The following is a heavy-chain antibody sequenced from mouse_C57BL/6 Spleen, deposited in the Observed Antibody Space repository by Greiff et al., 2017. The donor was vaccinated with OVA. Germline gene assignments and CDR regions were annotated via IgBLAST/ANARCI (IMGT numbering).Heavy chain of an antibody. CDR2: LDPSDRYT. CDR1: GYTFTSYW. Sequence: VQLQQPGAELVRPGTSVKLSCKASGYTFTSYWMPWVKQRPGQGLEWIGVLDPSDRYTNYNQKFTGKATLTVDTSSSTAYMQLSSLTSEDSAVNYWARLYYDYDEEGFAYWGQGTLVTVSA. J-gene: IGHJ3*01. D-gene: IGHD2-4*01. CDR3: ARLYYDYDEEGFAY. V-gene: IGHV1-59*01.